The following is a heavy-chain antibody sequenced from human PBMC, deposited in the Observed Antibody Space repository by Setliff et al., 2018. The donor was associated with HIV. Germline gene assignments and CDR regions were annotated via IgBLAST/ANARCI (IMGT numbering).Heavy chain of an antibody. J-gene: IGHJ4*02. V-gene: IGHV4-38-2*01. CDR2: IHHTGRT. D-gene: IGHD3-22*01. CDR3: ARGSSSGTDLAVL. Sequence: PSETLSLTCAVSGYSISSDYYWGWIRQPPGKGLEWIGSIHHTGRTYYNPSLKSRITISLDTSKNQYSLKLTSVTAADTAVYYCARGSSSGTDLAVLWGQGTPVTVSS. CDR1: GYSISSDYY.